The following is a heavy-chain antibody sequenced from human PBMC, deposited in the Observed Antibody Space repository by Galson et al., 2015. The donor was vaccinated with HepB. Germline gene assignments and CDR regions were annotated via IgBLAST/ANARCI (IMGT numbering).Heavy chain of an antibody. CDR1: GGTFNSYT. J-gene: IGHJ4*02. Sequence: SVKVSCKASGGTFNSYTINWVRQAPGQGLEWMGGIIPIFGTANYAQKFQGRVTITADESTSTAYMELSSLRSEDTATYYCAREPRSGSYYTTSYYFDYWGQGTLVTVSP. CDR3: AREPRSGSYYTTSYYFDY. CDR2: IIPIFGTA. V-gene: IGHV1-69*13. D-gene: IGHD3-10*01.